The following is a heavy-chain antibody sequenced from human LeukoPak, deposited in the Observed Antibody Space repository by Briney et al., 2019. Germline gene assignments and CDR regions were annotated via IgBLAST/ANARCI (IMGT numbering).Heavy chain of an antibody. V-gene: IGHV4-61*02. CDR1: GGSISSGSYY. Sequence: KASQTLSLTCTVSGGSISSGSYYWSWIRQPAGKGLEWIGRIYTSGSTNYNPSLKSRVTISVDTSKNQFFLKLSSVTAADTAVYYCAKSAHWGYSSSWYAGVRRHWDRFWFDPWGQGTLVTVSS. CDR2: IYTSGST. D-gene: IGHD6-13*01. CDR3: AKSAHWGYSSSWYAGVRRHWDRFWFDP. J-gene: IGHJ5*02.